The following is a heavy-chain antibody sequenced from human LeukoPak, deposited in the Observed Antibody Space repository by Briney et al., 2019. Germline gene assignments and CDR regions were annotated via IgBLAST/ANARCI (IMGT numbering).Heavy chain of an antibody. CDR3: ARDIAAAARPFDY. D-gene: IGHD6-13*01. CDR2: IYYSGST. J-gene: IGHJ4*02. V-gene: IGHV4-39*07. CDR1: GGSISSSSYY. Sequence: SETLSLTCTVSGGSISSSSYYWGWIRQPPGKGLEWIGSIYYSGSTYYNPSLKSRVTISVDTSKNQFSLKLSSVTAADTAVYYCARDIAAAARPFDYWGQGSLVTVSS.